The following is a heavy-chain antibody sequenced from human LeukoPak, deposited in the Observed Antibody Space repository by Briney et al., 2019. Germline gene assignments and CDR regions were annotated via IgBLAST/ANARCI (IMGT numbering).Heavy chain of an antibody. D-gene: IGHD3/OR15-3a*01. CDR1: RFTFSSYA. V-gene: IGHV3-23*01. Sequence: PGGSLRLSCAASRFTFSSYAMSWVRQAPGKGLEWVSAISGSGGTTYYADSVKGRFTISRDNSKNTLNLQMNSLRAEDTALYYCARDRNFWPGSSGFDYWGQGTLVTVSS. CDR2: ISGSGGTT. CDR3: ARDRNFWPGSSGFDY. J-gene: IGHJ4*02.